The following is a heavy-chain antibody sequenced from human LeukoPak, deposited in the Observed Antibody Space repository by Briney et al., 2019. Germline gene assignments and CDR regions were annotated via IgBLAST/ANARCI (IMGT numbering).Heavy chain of an antibody. CDR1: GYSIRSGYY. CDR3: ARVFPTGHYYYMDV. J-gene: IGHJ6*03. D-gene: IGHD1-1*01. CDR2: IYHSGST. V-gene: IGHV4-38-2*01. Sequence: SETLSLTCAVSGYSIRSGYYWGWIRQPPGKGLEWIGSIYHSGSTYYNPSIKSRVTISVDTSKHQFSLKLSSVTAADTAVYYCARVFPTGHYYYMDVWGKGTTVTVSS.